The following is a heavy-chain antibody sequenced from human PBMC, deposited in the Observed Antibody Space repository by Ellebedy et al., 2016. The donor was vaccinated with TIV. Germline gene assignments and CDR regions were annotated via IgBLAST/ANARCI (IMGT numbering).Heavy chain of an antibody. V-gene: IGHV4-34*01. J-gene: IGHJ5*02. CDR2: INHRGRT. CDR1: GGSFSGYY. Sequence: MPSETLSLTCGLNGGSFSGYYWSWIRQSPGRGLEYIGAINHRGRTDYNPSLKSRFTISIDTSKSQFSLNLTSVTAADTAVYYCARAARRSHVAVSARGYFDPWGQGTLVTVSS. D-gene: IGHD5/OR15-5a*01. CDR3: ARAARRSHVAVSARGYFDP.